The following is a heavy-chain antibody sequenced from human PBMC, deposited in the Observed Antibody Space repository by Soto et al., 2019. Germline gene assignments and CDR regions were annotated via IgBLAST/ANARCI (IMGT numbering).Heavy chain of an antibody. Sequence: QITLKESGPPLVKPTQTLTLTCTFSGFSLSTDGVGVGWIRQPPGKALEWLALIYWDDDQRYSPSLKTRPTITKDTSKNQVVLTMTNMDPVDTATYYCAHAYGGTSWPNDAFDVWGQGTVVTVSS. CDR1: GFSLSTDGVG. V-gene: IGHV2-5*02. D-gene: IGHD2-2*01. J-gene: IGHJ3*01. CDR3: AHAYGGTSWPNDAFDV. CDR2: IYWDDDQ.